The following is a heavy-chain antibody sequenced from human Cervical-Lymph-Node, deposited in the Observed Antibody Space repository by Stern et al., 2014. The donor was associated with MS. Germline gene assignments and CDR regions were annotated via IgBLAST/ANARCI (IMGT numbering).Heavy chain of an antibody. J-gene: IGHJ6*02. CDR1: GFTFSSYG. CDR3: SGGRSSWTYYYYYGMDV. V-gene: IGHV3-30*03. D-gene: IGHD6-13*01. CDR2: ISYDGSNK. Sequence: VQLEESGGGVVQPGRSLRLSCAASGFTFSSYGMHWVRQAPGKGLEWVAVISYDGSNKYYADSVKGRFTISRDNSKNTLYLQMNSLRAEDTAVYYCSGGRSSWTYYYYYGMDVWGQGTTVTVSS.